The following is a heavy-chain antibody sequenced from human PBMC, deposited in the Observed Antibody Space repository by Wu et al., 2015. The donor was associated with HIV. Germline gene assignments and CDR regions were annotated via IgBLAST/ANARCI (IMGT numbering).Heavy chain of an antibody. CDR2: MNPNSGNT. J-gene: IGHJ3*01. CDR1: GYTFTHYD. D-gene: IGHD3-16*01. CDR3: AVLYDVEGDKDVLRTT. V-gene: IGHV1-8*01. Sequence: QVRLIQSGAEVRKPGASVKVSCKASGYTFTHYDINWVRQASGQGLEWMGWMNPNSGNTGYRQRFQGRVTMTRDNSITTAYMELSKLTSEDTAIYYCAVLYDVEGDKDVLRTTWGRG.